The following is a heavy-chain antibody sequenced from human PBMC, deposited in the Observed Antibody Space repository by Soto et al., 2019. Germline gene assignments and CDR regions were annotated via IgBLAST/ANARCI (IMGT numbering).Heavy chain of an antibody. CDR2: IYHSGST. D-gene: IGHD2-15*01. J-gene: IGHJ5*02. V-gene: IGHV4-30-2*01. Sequence: SETLSLTCAVSGGSISSGGYSWSWIRQPPGKGLEWIGYIYHSGSTYYNPSLKSRVTISVDRSKNQFSLKLSSVTAADTAVYYCARVVDATFVNWFDPWGHGTLVTVSS. CDR1: GGSISSGGYS. CDR3: ARVVDATFVNWFDP.